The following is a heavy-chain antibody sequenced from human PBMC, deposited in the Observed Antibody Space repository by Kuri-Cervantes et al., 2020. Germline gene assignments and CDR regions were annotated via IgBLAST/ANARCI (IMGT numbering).Heavy chain of an antibody. Sequence: GGSLRLSCKGSGYSFTSYWIGWVRQMPGKGLEWMGIIYPGDSDTRYSPSFQGQVTISADKSISTAYLQWSSLKASDTAMYYCARVIVVVVAARGYYFDFWGQGTLVTVSS. CDR3: ARVIVVVVAARGYYFDF. D-gene: IGHD2-15*01. V-gene: IGHV5-51*01. J-gene: IGHJ4*02. CDR1: GYSFTSYW. CDR2: IYPGDSDT.